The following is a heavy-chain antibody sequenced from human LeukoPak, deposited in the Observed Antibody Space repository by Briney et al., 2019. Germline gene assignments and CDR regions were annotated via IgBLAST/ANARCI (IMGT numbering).Heavy chain of an antibody. V-gene: IGHV4-34*01. J-gene: IGHJ3*02. CDR1: GGSFNGYY. CDR3: ARIPTNAVPAAHNGFDI. D-gene: IGHD2-2*01. Sequence: SETLSLTCAVYGGSFNGYYWTWIRQPPGKGLEWIGEMNHSGSANYNPSLKSRVTISVDTSKDQCSLRLSSVTAADTAVYYCARIPTNAVPAAHNGFDIWGQGTMLTVSS. CDR2: MNHSGSA.